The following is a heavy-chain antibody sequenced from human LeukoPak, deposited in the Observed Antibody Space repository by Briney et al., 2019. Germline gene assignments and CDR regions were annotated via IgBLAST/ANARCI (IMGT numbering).Heavy chain of an antibody. V-gene: IGHV3-11*01. Sequence: PGGSLRLSCAASGFSFGDFYMSWIRQAPGMGLEWISYIGTRSNPIYYADSVKGRFTISRDDAKNSLYPQMNSLRDEDTAVYFCAREARGSGRDFDYWGQGILVTVSS. CDR1: GFSFGDFY. D-gene: IGHD1-26*01. J-gene: IGHJ4*02. CDR2: IGTRSNPI. CDR3: AREARGSGRDFDY.